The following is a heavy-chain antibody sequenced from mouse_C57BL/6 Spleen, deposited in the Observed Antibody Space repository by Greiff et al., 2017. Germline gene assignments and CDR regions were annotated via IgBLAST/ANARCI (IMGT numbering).Heavy chain of an antibody. D-gene: IGHD2-3*01. CDR1: GYTFTSYW. V-gene: IGHV1-52*01. J-gene: IGHJ4*01. Sequence: QVQLQQPGAELVRPGSSVKLSCKASGYTFTSYWMHWVKQRPIQGLEWIGNIDPSDSETHYNQKFKDKATLTVDQSSSTAYMQLSSLTSEDSAVYDCARRDDGYYEYYAMDYWGQGTSVTVSS. CDR3: ARRDDGYYEYYAMDY. CDR2: IDPSDSET.